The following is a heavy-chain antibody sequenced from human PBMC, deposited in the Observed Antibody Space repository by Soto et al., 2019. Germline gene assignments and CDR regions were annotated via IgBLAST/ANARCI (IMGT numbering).Heavy chain of an antibody. CDR2: INGGNGDT. CDR3: ARGYCSSTSCQYYFDF. V-gene: IGHV1-3*01. J-gene: IGHJ4*02. CDR1: GYTFTGYA. Sequence: QVRLVQSGAEVKNPGASVKVYCKASGYTFTGYAIHWVRQAPGQMLEWMGWINGGNGDTKYSQKFQGRVTISRDTSAGTAYMELTSLGSEDTAVYHCARGYCSSTSCQYYFDFWGQGTLFTVSS. D-gene: IGHD2-2*01.